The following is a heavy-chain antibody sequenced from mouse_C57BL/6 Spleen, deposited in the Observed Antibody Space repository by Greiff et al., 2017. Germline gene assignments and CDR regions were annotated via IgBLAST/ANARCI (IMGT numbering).Heavy chain of an antibody. CDR1: GYAFSSSW. D-gene: IGHD4-1*01. Sequence: QVQLQQSGPELVKPGASVKISCKASGYAFSSSWMNWVKQRPGKGLEWIGRIYPGDGDTNYNGKFKGKATLTADKSSSTAYMQLSRLTSEDSAVYFCARAKSLGDAMDYWGQGTSVTVSS. CDR2: IYPGDGDT. J-gene: IGHJ4*01. V-gene: IGHV1-82*01. CDR3: ARAKSLGDAMDY.